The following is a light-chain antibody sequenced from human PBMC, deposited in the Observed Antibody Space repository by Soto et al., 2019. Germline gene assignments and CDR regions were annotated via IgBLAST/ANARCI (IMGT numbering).Light chain of an antibody. J-gene: IGKJ1*01. V-gene: IGKV1-6*01. CDR1: QVIRND. Sequence: AIQMTQSPCSLSASVGDRVTITCRASQVIRNDLGWYQQKPGKAPKLLIYAASTLHSGVPSRFSGSGSATEFTLTISTLHPDDFATYYCVQDYDYPRTFGQGTKVDIK. CDR2: AAS. CDR3: VQDYDYPRT.